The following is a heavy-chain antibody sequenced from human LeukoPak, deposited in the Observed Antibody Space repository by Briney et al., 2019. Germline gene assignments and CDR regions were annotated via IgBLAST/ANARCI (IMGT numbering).Heavy chain of an antibody. CDR3: AVVVPAATLDY. V-gene: IGHV1-8*03. Sequence: ASVKVSCKASGYTFTNFDINWVRQATGQGLEWMGRMSPNNGKTDYAQKFQGRVTITRDTSISTVYVELSRLRSDDTAVYYCAVVVPAATLDYWGQGTLVTVSS. D-gene: IGHD2-2*01. CDR1: GYTFTNFD. CDR2: MSPNNGKT. J-gene: IGHJ4*02.